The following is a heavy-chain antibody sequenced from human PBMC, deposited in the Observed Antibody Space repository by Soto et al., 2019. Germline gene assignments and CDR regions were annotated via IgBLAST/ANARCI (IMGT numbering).Heavy chain of an antibody. CDR3: ARGGLDCSSTSCYPQDFDY. CDR2: INHSGST. CDR1: GGSISSYY. V-gene: IGHV4-59*12. J-gene: IGHJ4*02. D-gene: IGHD2-2*01. Sequence: SETLSLTCTVSGGSISSYYWSWIRQPPGKGLEWIGEINHSGSTNYNPSLKSRVTISVDTSKNQFSLKLSSVTAADTAVYYCARGGLDCSSTSCYPQDFDYWGQGTLVTVSS.